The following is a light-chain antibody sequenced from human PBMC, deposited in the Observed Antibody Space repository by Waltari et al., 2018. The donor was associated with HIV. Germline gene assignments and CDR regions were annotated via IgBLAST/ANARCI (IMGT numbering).Light chain of an antibody. CDR1: QDINTY. CDR2: DAS. CDR3: QQYDSLPFT. V-gene: IGKV1-33*01. Sequence: DIQMTQSPSSLSASIGDRVTITYQASQDINTYLNWYQQKPGKAPNLLSYDASNLETGVPAMFSGSRAGTDFTFTISSLQPEDIATYHCQQYDSLPFTFGPGTTVDIK. J-gene: IGKJ3*01.